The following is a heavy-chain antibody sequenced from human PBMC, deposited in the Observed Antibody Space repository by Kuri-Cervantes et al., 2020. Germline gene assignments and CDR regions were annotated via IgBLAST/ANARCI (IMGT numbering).Heavy chain of an antibody. Sequence: GSLRLSCTVSGGSISSSSYYWGWIRQPPGKGLEWIGSIYYSGSTYYNPSLKSRVTISVDTSKNQFSLKLSSVTAADTAVYYCARLVYYDSSGYFQARYYFDYWGQGTLVTVSS. CDR1: GGSISSSSYY. D-gene: IGHD3-22*01. CDR3: ARLVYYDSSGYFQARYYFDY. J-gene: IGHJ4*02. V-gene: IGHV4-39*01. CDR2: IYYSGST.